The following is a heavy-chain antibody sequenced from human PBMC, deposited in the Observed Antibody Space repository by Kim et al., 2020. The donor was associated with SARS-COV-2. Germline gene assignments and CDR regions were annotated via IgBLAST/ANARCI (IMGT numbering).Heavy chain of an antibody. D-gene: IGHD4-17*01. CDR1: GFTFSSYG. Sequence: GGSLRLSCAASGFTFSSYGMHWVRQAPGKGLEWVAVIWYDGSNKYYADSVKGRFTISRDNSKNTLYLQMNSLRAEDTAVYYCARDYGDYRFDPWGQGTLVTVSS. CDR3: ARDYGDYRFDP. V-gene: IGHV3-33*01. J-gene: IGHJ5*02. CDR2: IWYDGSNK.